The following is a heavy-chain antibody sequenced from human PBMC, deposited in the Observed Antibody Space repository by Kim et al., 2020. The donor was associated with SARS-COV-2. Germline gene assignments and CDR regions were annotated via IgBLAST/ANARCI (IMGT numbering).Heavy chain of an antibody. CDR3: AARPGMAVAGLDF. CDR2: INTDSGDT. Sequence: ASVKVSCKTSGYTFTKSAIHWVRQAPGQRLEWMAWINTDSGDTRNSQKFQGRVTVTRDTSASTVYMELRSLRSDDAAIYYCAARPGMAVAGLDFWGQGTLVTVSS. J-gene: IGHJ4*02. D-gene: IGHD6-19*01. V-gene: IGHV1-3*04. CDR1: GYTFTKSA.